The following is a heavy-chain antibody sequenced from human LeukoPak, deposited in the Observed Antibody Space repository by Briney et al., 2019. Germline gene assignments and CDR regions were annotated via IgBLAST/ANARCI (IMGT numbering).Heavy chain of an antibody. CDR3: ARDFLEWLYADNYYYGMDV. Sequence: GGSLRLSCAASGFALSSHWMTWVRQVPGRGPEWVANVNRDGSETYYLDSVKGRFTISKDNAKNSLYLQMNSLRAEDTAVYYCARDFLEWLYADNYYYGMDVWGQGTTVTVSS. J-gene: IGHJ6*02. D-gene: IGHD3-3*01. CDR2: VNRDGSET. V-gene: IGHV3-7*01. CDR1: GFALSSHW.